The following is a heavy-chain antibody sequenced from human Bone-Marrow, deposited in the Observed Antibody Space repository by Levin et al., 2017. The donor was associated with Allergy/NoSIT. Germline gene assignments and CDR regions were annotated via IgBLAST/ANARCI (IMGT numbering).Heavy chain of an antibody. J-gene: IGHJ4*02. CDR1: GFTFSSYA. D-gene: IGHD1-26*01. CDR2: ISYDGSNR. CDR3: ARDRGPSGSYFYFDY. Sequence: GGSLRLSCAASGFTFSSYAIHRVRQAPGKGLEWVAVISYDGSNRYYADSVKGRFTISRDNSKNTLYLQMNSLRAEDTAVYYCARDRGPSGSYFYFDYWGQGTLVTVSS. V-gene: IGHV3-30-3*01.